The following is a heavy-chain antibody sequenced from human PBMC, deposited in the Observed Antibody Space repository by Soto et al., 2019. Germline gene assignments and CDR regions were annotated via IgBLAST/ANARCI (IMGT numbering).Heavy chain of an antibody. CDR3: ARDASGPFDY. V-gene: IGHV3-53*01. J-gene: IGHJ4*02. CDR1: GLTISGKKY. CDR2: LYDVDGS. Sequence: DVQLVESGGGLIQPGESLRLSCAAFGLTISGKKYVAWVRQAPGKGLEWVSGLYDVDGSFYADSVRGRFTTSSDSSKTTVYLQMDRLRVDDTAVYFCARDASGPFDYWGQGTLVTVSS. D-gene: IGHD6-19*01.